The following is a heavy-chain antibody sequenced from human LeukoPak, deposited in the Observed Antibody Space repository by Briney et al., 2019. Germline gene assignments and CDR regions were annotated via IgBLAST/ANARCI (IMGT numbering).Heavy chain of an antibody. CDR3: ARELRFGELSNWFDP. V-gene: IGHV1-18*01. J-gene: IGHJ5*02. D-gene: IGHD3-10*01. CDR2: ISAYNGNT. Sequence: ASVKVSCKASGYTFTSYGISWVRQAPGQGLEWMGWISAYNGNTNYAQKLQGRVTMTTDTSTSTAYMELRSLRSDDTAVYYCARELRFGELSNWFDPWGQGTLVTVSS. CDR1: GYTFTSYG.